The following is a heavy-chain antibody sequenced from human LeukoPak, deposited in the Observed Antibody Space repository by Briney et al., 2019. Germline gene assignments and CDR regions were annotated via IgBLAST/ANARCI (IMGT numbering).Heavy chain of an antibody. Sequence: ASVKVSCKASVYTFTVYYMHWVRQAPGQGLEWMGWINPNSGGTNYAQKFQGRVTITRDTSISTAYMELSRLRSDDTAVYYCARGDYYDSSGYLYYYYYYYMDVWGKGTTVTVSS. J-gene: IGHJ6*03. D-gene: IGHD3-22*01. CDR2: INPNSGGT. CDR3: ARGDYYDSSGYLYYYYYYYMDV. CDR1: VYTFTVYY. V-gene: IGHV1-2*02.